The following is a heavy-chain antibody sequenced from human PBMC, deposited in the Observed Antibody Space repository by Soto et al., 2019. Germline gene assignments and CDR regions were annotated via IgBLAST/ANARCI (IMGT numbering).Heavy chain of an antibody. CDR2: INHSGST. CDR3: ARGRINSRAFDI. V-gene: IGHV4-34*01. J-gene: IGHJ3*02. Sequence: PSETLSLTCAVYGGSFSGYYWSWIRQPPGKGLEWIGEINHSGSTNYNPSLKSRVTISVDTSKNQFSLKLSSATAADTAVYYCARGRINSRAFDIWGQGTMVTVSS. D-gene: IGHD1-20*01. CDR1: GGSFSGYY.